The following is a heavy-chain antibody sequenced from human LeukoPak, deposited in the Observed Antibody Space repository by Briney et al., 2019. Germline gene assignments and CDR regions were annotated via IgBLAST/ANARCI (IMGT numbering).Heavy chain of an antibody. CDR3: ARVFDYGDYALDY. D-gene: IGHD4-17*01. Sequence: PGGSLRLSCAASGFTFSSYSMSWVRQAPGKGLEWVSSISSSSSYIYYADSVKGRFTISRDNAKNSLYLQMNSLRAEDTAVYYCARVFDYGDYALDYWGQGTLVTVSS. CDR2: ISSSSSYI. V-gene: IGHV3-21*01. J-gene: IGHJ4*02. CDR1: GFTFSSYS.